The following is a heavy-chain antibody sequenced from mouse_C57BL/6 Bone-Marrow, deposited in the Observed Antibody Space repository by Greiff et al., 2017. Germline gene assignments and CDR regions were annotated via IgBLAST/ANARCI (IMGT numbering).Heavy chain of an antibody. D-gene: IGHD1-1*01. CDR2: IWGVGST. CDR3: ARLLPQGAY. V-gene: IGHV2-6*01. J-gene: IGHJ3*01. CDR1: GFSLTSYG. Sequence: QVQLQQSGPGLVAPSQSLSITCTVSGFSLTSYGVDWVRQSPGKGLEWLGVIWGVGSTNYNSALKSRLSIRKDNSKSQVFLKMNSLQTDDTAMYYCARLLPQGAYWGQGTLVTVSA.